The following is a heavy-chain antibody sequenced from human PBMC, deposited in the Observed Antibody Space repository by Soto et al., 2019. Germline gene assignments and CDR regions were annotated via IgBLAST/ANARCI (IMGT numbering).Heavy chain of an antibody. Sequence: GGSLRLSCAASGFTFSSYAMSWVRQAPGKGLEWVSAISGRGGSKYYADSVKGRFTISRDNSKNKLYLQMNSLRAEDTAVYYCAKDFDCSSASCSWFDPWGQGTLVTVSS. V-gene: IGHV3-23*01. J-gene: IGHJ5*02. CDR3: AKDFDCSSASCSWFDP. D-gene: IGHD2-2*01. CDR1: GFTFSSYA. CDR2: ISGRGGSK.